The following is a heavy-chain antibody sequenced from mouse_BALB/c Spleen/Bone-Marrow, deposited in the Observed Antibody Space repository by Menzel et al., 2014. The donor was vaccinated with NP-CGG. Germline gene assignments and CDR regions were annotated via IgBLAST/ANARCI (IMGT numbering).Heavy chain of an antibody. D-gene: IGHD1-1*01. J-gene: IGHJ4*01. Sequence: VQLKQSGPELVKPGASVKVSCKASGYTFTNYNMYWVKQSHGKSLEWIGYIDPYSGGSRYNQNFKGKATLTVDKSSSTAYMHLNRLTSEDSAVYCCARRVYYDYYAMDYWGQGTSVTVSS. CDR3: ARRVYYDYYAMDY. CDR2: IDPYSGGS. CDR1: GYTFTNYN. V-gene: IGHV1S135*01.